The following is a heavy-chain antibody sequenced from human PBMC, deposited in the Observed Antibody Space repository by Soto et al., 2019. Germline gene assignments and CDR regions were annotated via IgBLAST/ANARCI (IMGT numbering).Heavy chain of an antibody. CDR1: GGTFSSYA. CDR2: IIPIFGTA. D-gene: IGHD6-13*01. Sequence: ASVKVSCKASGGTFSSYAISWVRQAPGQGLEWMGGIIPIFGTANYAQKFQGRVTITADESTSTAYMELSSLRSEDTAVYYCARDLLRDSSSWWDNGRQRIWFDPWGQGTLVTVSS. J-gene: IGHJ5*02. CDR3: ARDLLRDSSSWWDNGRQRIWFDP. V-gene: IGHV1-69*13.